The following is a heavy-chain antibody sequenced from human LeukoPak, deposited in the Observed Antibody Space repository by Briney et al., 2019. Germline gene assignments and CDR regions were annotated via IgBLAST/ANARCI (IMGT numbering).Heavy chain of an antibody. J-gene: IGHJ6*02. Sequence: PSETLSLTCAVSGGSITSGGYSWSWIRHPPGKGLEWIGYIYHSGSTYYNPSLKSRVTIPVDRSKNQFSLKLSSVTAADTAVYYCARGLTLGYCSSTSCSPYYYYGMDVWGQGTTVTVSS. D-gene: IGHD2-2*01. CDR3: ARGLTLGYCSSTSCSPYYYYGMDV. CDR2: IYHSGST. V-gene: IGHV4-30-2*01. CDR1: GGSITSGGYS.